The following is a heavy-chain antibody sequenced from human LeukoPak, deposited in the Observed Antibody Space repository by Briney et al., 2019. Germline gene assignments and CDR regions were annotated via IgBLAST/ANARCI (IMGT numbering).Heavy chain of an antibody. CDR2: IIPIFGTA. V-gene: IGHV1-69*01. D-gene: IGHD2-8*01. Sequence: SVKVSCKASGGTFSSYAISWVRQAPGQGLEWMGGIIPIFGTANYAQKFQGRVTITADESTSTAYMELSSLRSKDTAVYYCAIDIVLMVYAPYYYGMDVWGQGTTVTVSS. CDR1: GGTFSSYA. CDR3: AIDIVLMVYAPYYYGMDV. J-gene: IGHJ6*02.